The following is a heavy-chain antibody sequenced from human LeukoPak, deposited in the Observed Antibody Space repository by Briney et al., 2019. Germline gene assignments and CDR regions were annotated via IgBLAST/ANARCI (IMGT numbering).Heavy chain of an antibody. CDR2: INPNTGGT. J-gene: IGHJ2*01. Sequence: ASVKVSCKASGYNFTGYYVHWVRQAPGQGLEWMGWINPNTGGTNYAQKCQGRVTMTRDTSITTASMELSSLKPDDTAVYYCARDSCGGGGCHYWYFDLWGQGTLVTVSS. D-gene: IGHD6-19*01. CDR1: GYNFTGYY. CDR3: ARDSCGGGGCHYWYFDL. V-gene: IGHV1-2*02.